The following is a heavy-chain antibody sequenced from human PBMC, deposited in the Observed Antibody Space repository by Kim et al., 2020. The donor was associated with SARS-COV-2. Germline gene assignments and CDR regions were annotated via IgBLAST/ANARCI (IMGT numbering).Heavy chain of an antibody. V-gene: IGHV3-30*18. Sequence: GRSLRLSCAASGFTFSSYGMHWVRQAPGKGLEWVAVISYDGSNKYYADSVKGRFTISRDNSKNTLYLQMNSLRAEDTAVYYCAKSQQLVSASDYFSYCG. CDR3: AKSQQLVSASDYFSY. CDR2: ISYDGSNK. J-gene: IGHJ4*01. D-gene: IGHD6-13*01. CDR1: GFTFSSYG.